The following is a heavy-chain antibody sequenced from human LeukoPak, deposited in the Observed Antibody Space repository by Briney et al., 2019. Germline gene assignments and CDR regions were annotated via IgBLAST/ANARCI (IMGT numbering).Heavy chain of an antibody. CDR1: GFTFSSYG. Sequence: PGGSLRLSCAASGFTFSSYGMHWVRQAPGKGLEWVAVISYDGSNKYYADSVKGRFTISRDNSKNTLYLQMNSLRAEDTAVYYCAKGTYSSGLFDYWGQGTLVTVSS. V-gene: IGHV3-30*18. D-gene: IGHD6-19*01. J-gene: IGHJ4*02. CDR3: AKGTYSSGLFDY. CDR2: ISYDGSNK.